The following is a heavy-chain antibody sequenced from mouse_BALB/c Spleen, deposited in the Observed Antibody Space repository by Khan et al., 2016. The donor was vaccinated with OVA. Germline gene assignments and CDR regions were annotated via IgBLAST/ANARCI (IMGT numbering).Heavy chain of an antibody. V-gene: IGHV4-1*02. D-gene: IGHD1-1*01. CDR1: GFDFSRYW. J-gene: IGHJ3*01. CDR3: ARQGRYYGSSWFAY. Sequence: EVKLLESGGGLVQPGGSLKLSCAASGFDFSRYWMSWVRQAPGKGLEWIGEINPDSSTINYTPSLKDKFIISRDNAKNTLFLQMSKVRSEDTARYYCARQGRYYGSSWFAYWGQGTLVTVSA. CDR2: INPDSSTI.